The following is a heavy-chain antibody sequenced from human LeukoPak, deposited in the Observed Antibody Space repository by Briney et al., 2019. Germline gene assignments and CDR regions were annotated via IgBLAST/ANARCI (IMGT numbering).Heavy chain of an antibody. J-gene: IGHJ4*02. CDR3: VPHINYSYQY. Sequence: PGGSLGLSCSASGFAFSSSPMHWVRQAPGKTLEYVSAISGDGRNAYYADSVKGRFTMSRDNSKNTLPLQMSSLRPEDTAVYYCVPHINYSYQYWGRGTQVTVS. CDR1: GFAFSSSP. D-gene: IGHD5-18*01. V-gene: IGHV3-64D*06. CDR2: ISGDGRNA.